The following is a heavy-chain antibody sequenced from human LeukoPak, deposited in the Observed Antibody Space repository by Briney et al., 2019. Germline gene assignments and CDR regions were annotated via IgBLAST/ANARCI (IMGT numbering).Heavy chain of an antibody. V-gene: IGHV3-23*01. D-gene: IGHD3-10*01. Sequence: GGSLRLSCAASGFTFSSYAMSWDRQAPGKGLEWVSSISDSGSGTYYADSVKGRFTISRDNSKNMVYLQMNSLRAEDTAVYYCARGSWRLVRGAASFESWGQRTLVTVSS. CDR3: ARGSWRLVRGAASFES. CDR2: ISDSGSGT. CDR1: GFTFSSYA. J-gene: IGHJ4*02.